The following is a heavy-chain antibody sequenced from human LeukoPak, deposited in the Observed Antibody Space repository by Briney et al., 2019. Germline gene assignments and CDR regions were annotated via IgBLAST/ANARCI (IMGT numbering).Heavy chain of an antibody. CDR1: GYSFTNYW. CDR2: IYPGDSDT. D-gene: IGHD3-9*01. V-gene: IGHV5-51*01. J-gene: IGHJ4*02. Sequence: GGSLKISCKGSGYSFTNYWIGWVRQMPGKGLEWMGIIYPGDSDTRYIPSFQGQVTISADKSINTAYLQWSSLKASDTAIYYCARSASRYFDWFDYWGQGTLVTVSS. CDR3: ARSASRYFDWFDY.